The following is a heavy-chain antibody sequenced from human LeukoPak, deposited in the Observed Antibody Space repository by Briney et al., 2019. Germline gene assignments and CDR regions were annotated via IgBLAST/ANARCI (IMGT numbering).Heavy chain of an antibody. V-gene: IGHV1-69*13. CDR2: ITPIFGEA. J-gene: IGHJ4*02. D-gene: IGHD3-22*01. CDR3: ARLNRELNYYDSSGTYSGDC. Sequence: SVKVSCKVSGGTFSSYPISWVRQAPGQGLEWMGEITPIFGEAQNAEKFQGRVTITADEPTSTVYMELTSLRLDDTAVYYCARLNRELNYYDSSGTYSGDCWGQGTLVTVSS. CDR1: GGTFSSYP.